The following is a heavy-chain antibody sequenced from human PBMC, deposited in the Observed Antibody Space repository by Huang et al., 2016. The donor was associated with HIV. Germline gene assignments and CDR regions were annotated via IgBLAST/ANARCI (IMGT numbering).Heavy chain of an antibody. CDR1: GYSFSIYW. CDR3: AKWRRAFDV. Sequence: EVQLVQSGAEVKKPGESLKISCTGSGYSFSIYWIAWVRQMPGQGLEWMSIISPFDSESTYSPAFEGHVSISVDKSINTVYLHWSSLKASDTAIYYCAKWRRAFDVWGQGTWVTVSS. J-gene: IGHJ3*01. D-gene: IGHD5-12*01. V-gene: IGHV5-51*03. CDR2: ISPFDSES.